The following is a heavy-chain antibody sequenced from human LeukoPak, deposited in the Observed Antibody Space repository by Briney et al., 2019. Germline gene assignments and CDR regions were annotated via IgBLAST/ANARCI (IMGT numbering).Heavy chain of an antibody. D-gene: IGHD6-25*01. V-gene: IGHV1-2*02. CDR1: GYTFTDYY. J-gene: IGHJ4*02. Sequence: ASVKESCKASGYTFTDYYIHWVRQAPGQGLEFMGWINPNSGGTNYAQRFQGRVTMTRDTSILTSYMELTRLTSDDTAEYYCARGISSGYGNGGRGTVDTVSS. CDR2: INPNSGGT. CDR3: ARGISSGYGN.